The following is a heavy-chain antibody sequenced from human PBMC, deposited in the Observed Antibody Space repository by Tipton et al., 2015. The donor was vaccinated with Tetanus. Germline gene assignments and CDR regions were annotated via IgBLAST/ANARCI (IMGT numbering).Heavy chain of an antibody. CDR2: ISYDGSNK. V-gene: IGHV3-30-3*01. Sequence: SLRLSCAASGFTFNNYAMHWVRQAPGKGLEWVAVISYDGSNKYDAESVKGRLTISRDNTKNSLFLQMNNLGAEDTAVYYCAKDHLAPGLYFDSWGQGTLVTFSS. J-gene: IGHJ4*02. CDR1: GFTFNNYA. CDR3: AKDHLAPGLYFDS. D-gene: IGHD3-10*01.